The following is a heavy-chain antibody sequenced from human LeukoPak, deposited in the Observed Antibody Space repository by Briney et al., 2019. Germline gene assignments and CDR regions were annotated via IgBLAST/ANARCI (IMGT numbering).Heavy chain of an antibody. J-gene: IGHJ5*02. V-gene: IGHV3-74*01. D-gene: IGHD3-10*01. CDR3: ARGLGYGWFDP. Sequence: GGSLRLSCAASGFTFSSYAMSWVRQAPGKGLVWVSRINSDGSSTTYADSVKGRFTISRDNAKNTLYLQMNSLRVEDTAVYYCARGLGYGWFDPWGQGTLVTVSS. CDR1: GFTFSSYA. CDR2: INSDGSST.